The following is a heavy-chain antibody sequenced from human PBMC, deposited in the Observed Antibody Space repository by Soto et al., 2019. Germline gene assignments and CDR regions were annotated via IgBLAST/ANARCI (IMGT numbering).Heavy chain of an antibody. CDR1: GFPFNNYA. D-gene: IGHD2-21*02. CDR2: IWHDGSNE. CDR3: ARDDVSMVTTFLDY. J-gene: IGHJ4*02. Sequence: VGSLRLSCAASGFPFNNYAMHWVRQAPGKGLEWVAVIWHDGSNEHYADSVKGRFRIARDNSNNTLYLQMNSLRGEDTALYYCARDDVSMVTTFLDYWGLGTLVTVSS. V-gene: IGHV3-33*01.